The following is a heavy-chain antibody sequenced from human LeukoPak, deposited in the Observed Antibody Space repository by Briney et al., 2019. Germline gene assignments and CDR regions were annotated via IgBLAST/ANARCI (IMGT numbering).Heavy chain of an antibody. CDR1: GYTFTSYY. CDR2: INAGNGNT. Sequence: ASVKVSCKASGYTFTSYYMHWVRQAPGQRLEWMGWINAGNGNTKYSQKFQGRVTITRDTSASTAYMELSSLRSEDTAVYYCARVAGYSYGPVAYWGQGTLVTVSS. V-gene: IGHV1-3*01. J-gene: IGHJ4*02. D-gene: IGHD5-18*01. CDR3: ARVAGYSYGPVAY.